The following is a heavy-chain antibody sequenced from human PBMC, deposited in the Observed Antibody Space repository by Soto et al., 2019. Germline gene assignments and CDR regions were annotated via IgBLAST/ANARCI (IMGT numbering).Heavy chain of an antibody. J-gene: IGHJ6*02. CDR1: GGSISSGGYY. Sequence: SETLSLTCTVSGGSISSGGYYWSWIRQHPGKGLEWIGYIYYSGSTYYNPSLKSRVTISVDTSKNQFSLKLSSVTAADTAVYYCARARVEVVLMVDYYYYGMDVWGQGTTVTVSS. D-gene: IGHD2-8*01. CDR3: ARARVEVVLMVDYYYYGMDV. CDR2: IYYSGST. V-gene: IGHV4-31*03.